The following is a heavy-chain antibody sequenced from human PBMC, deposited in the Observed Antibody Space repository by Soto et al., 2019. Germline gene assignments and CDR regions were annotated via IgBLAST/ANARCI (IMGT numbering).Heavy chain of an antibody. CDR2: VSTNDDRT. D-gene: IGHD3-22*01. Sequence: QVQMGQSGPAVKMPGDSVQVSCKTSGYTFTAYGLAWLRQAPGQRPEWMGWVSTNDDRTNYARKFQGRDTMTTDRASTTSSMELRSLGTDDTAVYYWARELNTESSAYYSFAFWGQGTLVTVSS. CDR3: ARELNTESSAYYSFAF. J-gene: IGHJ4*02. CDR1: GYTFTAYG. V-gene: IGHV1-18*01.